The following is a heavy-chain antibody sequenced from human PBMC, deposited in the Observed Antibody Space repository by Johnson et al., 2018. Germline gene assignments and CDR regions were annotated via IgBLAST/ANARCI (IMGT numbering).Heavy chain of an antibody. J-gene: IGHJ3*02. CDR2: IRSKTNNFAT. V-gene: IGHV3-73*01. CDR3: TRTHILAAFDI. Sequence: VQLVESGGDLVQPGGSLKLSCAASGFTFSDSAMHWVRQASGKGLEWVGRIRSKTNNFATAYAASVKGRFTVSRDDSQNTAYLQMNSLKTDDLAVYYCTRTHILAAFDIWGQGTVVTVSS. CDR1: GFTFSDSA.